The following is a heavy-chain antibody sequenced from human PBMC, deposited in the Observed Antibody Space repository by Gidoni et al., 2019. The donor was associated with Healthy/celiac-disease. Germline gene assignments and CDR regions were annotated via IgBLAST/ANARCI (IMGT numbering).Heavy chain of an antibody. CDR2: IYSGGST. CDR1: GFTVSRNY. CDR3: AADTIYYYYGMDV. Sequence: EVQLVESGGGLIQPGGSLRLSCSASGFTVSRNYMIWVRQAPGKGLEWVAVIYSGGSTYYADSVKGRFTISRDNAKNTLYLQMNSLRAEDTAVYYCAADTIYYYYGMDVWGQGTTVTVSS. V-gene: IGHV3-53*01. D-gene: IGHD3-3*01. J-gene: IGHJ6*02.